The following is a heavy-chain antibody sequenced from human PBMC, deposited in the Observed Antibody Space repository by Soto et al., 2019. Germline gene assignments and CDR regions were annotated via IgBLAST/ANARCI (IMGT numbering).Heavy chain of an antibody. D-gene: IGHD6-13*01. CDR1: GFTFSSYG. J-gene: IGHJ4*02. Sequence: QVQLVESGGGVVQPGRSLRLSCAASGFTFSSYGMHWVRQAPGKGLEWVAVISYDGSNKYYADSVKGRFTISRDNSKNTLYLQMNSLRAEDTAVYYCAKDQFDFIAAAGLDYWGQGTLVTVSS. V-gene: IGHV3-30*18. CDR2: ISYDGSNK. CDR3: AKDQFDFIAAAGLDY.